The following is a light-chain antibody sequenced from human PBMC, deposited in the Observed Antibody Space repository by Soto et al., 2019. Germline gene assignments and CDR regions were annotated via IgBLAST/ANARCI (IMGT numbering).Light chain of an antibody. V-gene: IGKV1-5*01. J-gene: IGKJ2*01. CDR1: QSISFW. Sequence: DITLTQSPSTLSASVGDRVTITCRASQSISFWLAWYQQKPGKAPKVLIYGASSLQSGVPSRFSGSGSGREFTLTISSLQPDDFATYYCQQYNSHWATFGQGTKLEIK. CDR3: QQYNSHWAT. CDR2: GAS.